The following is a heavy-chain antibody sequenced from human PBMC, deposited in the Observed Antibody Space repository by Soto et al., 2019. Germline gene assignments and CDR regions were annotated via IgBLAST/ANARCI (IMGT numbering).Heavy chain of an antibody. V-gene: IGHV3-74*03. D-gene: IGHD1-26*01. CDR1: GFTFSSYW. CDR3: VRDDVGVGIDY. CDR2: IDSDGNSK. Sequence: PGGSLRLSCAASGFTFSSYWMHWVRQVPGKGLVWVSHIDSDGNSKTYADSVKGRFTISRDNAKNTVYLQMNSLRAEDTAVYYCVRDDVGVGIDYWGLGTLVTGSS. J-gene: IGHJ4*02.